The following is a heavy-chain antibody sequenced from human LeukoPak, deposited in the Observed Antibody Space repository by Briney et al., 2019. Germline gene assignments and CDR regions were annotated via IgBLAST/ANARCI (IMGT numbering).Heavy chain of an antibody. J-gene: IGHJ5*02. CDR3: ASDLIRFDP. CDR1: GGSISSYY. CDR2: IYYSGST. D-gene: IGHD3-16*01. V-gene: IGHV4-59*01. Sequence: SETLALTCTVSGGSISSYYWSWIRQPPGKGLECMGYIYYSGSTNYNPSLKSRFTISVDTSKNQFSLQLSSVTAADTAVYSCASDLIRFDPWGQGTLVTVSS.